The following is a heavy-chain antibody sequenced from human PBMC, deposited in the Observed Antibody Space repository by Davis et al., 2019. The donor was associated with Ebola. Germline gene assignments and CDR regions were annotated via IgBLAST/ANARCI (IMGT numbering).Heavy chain of an antibody. D-gene: IGHD2-2*02. J-gene: IGHJ3*02. CDR1: GASFSGYY. CDR3: ARGKIGYCSSTSCYKGAFDI. V-gene: IGHV4-34*01. CDR2: INHSGST. Sequence: SQTLSLTCAVYGASFSGYYWSWIRQPPGKGLEWIGEINHSGSTNYNPSLKSRVTISVDTSKNQFSLKLSSVTAADTAVYYCARGKIGYCSSTSCYKGAFDIWGRGTLVTVSS.